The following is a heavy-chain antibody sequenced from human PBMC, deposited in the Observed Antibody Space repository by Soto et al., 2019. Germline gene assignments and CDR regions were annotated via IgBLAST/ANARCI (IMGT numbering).Heavy chain of an antibody. V-gene: IGHV4-34*01. CDR3: ARARVLNLPRWFDP. CDR2: INHSGST. CDR1: GGSFSGYY. Sequence: QVQLQQWGAGLLKPSETLSLTCAVYGGSFSGYYWSWIRQPPGKGLEWIGEINHSGSTNYNPSLKSRVTXXVXTXXNQFSLKLSSVTAADTAVYYCARARVLNLPRWFDPWGQGTLVTVSS. J-gene: IGHJ5*02.